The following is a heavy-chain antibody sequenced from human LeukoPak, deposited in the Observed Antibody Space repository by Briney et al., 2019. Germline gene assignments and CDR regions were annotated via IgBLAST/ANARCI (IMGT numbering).Heavy chain of an antibody. CDR1: GDSFSSGTYY. Sequence: SETLSLTCTVSGDSFSSGTYYWPWIRQPAGKGLEWIGRIYASGSTDYNPSLKSRATILLDTSKNQFSLTLRSVTAADTAVYYWAVAFCGGDCFSRHYFGVDVWGQGTTVTVSS. CDR2: IYASGST. V-gene: IGHV4-61*02. D-gene: IGHD2-21*01. CDR3: AVAFCGGDCFSRHYFGVDV. J-gene: IGHJ6*02.